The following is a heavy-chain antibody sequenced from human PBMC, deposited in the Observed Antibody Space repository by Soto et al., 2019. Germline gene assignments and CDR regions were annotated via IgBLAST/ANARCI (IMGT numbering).Heavy chain of an antibody. CDR1: GAYISNYF. V-gene: IGHV4-59*01. J-gene: IGHJ4*02. CDR3: TRLITPLDY. D-gene: IGHD3-16*01. CDR2: IYYSGST. Sequence: SETLSLTCNVSGAYISNYFWNWIRQSPGKGLEWIGYIYYSGSTYYNPSLKSRVTISVDTSKRQFSLKLSSVTAVDTAVYYCTRLITPLDYWGRGTLVTVSS.